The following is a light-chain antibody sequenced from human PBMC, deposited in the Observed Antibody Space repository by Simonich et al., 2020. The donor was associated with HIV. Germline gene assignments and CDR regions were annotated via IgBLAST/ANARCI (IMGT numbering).Light chain of an antibody. CDR3: QQYNIFSWT. J-gene: IGKJ1*01. Sequence: DIQMTQSPSTLSASVGDRGTITCRASQSISSWLAWYQQKPGKAPKLLIYKASSLESGVPSRFSGSGSGTEFTLTISSLQPDDFATYYCQQYNIFSWTFGQGTKVEIK. CDR1: QSISSW. CDR2: KAS. V-gene: IGKV1-5*03.